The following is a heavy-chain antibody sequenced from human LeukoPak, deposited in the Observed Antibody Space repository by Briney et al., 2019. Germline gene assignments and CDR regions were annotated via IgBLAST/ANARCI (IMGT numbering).Heavy chain of an antibody. V-gene: IGHV3-11*01. CDR3: ATDGAGFDT. CDR2: INIGGTNT. J-gene: IGHJ5*02. Sequence: GGSLRLSCSASGFTFGDYPLSWFRQAPGKGLEWLSYINIGGTNTHYADSVKGRFTISRDNAKKSLYLEMNNLRAEDTAVYYCATDGAGFDTWGQGVLVTVSS. CDR1: GFTFGDYP.